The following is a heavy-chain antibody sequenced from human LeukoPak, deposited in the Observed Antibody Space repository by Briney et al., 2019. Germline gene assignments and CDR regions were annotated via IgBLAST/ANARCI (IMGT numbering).Heavy chain of an antibody. CDR2: IIPIFGTA. D-gene: IGHD3-3*01. J-gene: IGHJ6*03. CDR1: GGTFSSYA. V-gene: IGHV1-69*05. Sequence: ASVKVSCKASGGTFSSYAISWVRQAPGQGLEWMGGIIPIFGTANYAQKFQGRVTITTDESTSTAYMELSSLRSEDTAVYYCARGSSYYDFWSGSSALYYYMDVWGKGTTVTVSS. CDR3: ARGSSYYDFWSGSSALYYYMDV.